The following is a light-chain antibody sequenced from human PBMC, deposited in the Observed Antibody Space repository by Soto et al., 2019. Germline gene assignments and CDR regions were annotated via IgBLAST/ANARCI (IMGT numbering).Light chain of an antibody. J-gene: IGLJ2*01. CDR1: SSDVGGYNY. Sequence: QSVLTQPASVSGSPGQSITISCTGTSSDVGGYNYVSWYQQHPGKAPKLMIYDVSNRPSGVSDRFSGSKSGNTASLTISGLQAEDEADYYCSSYTSGSTSFGGGTKLTVL. CDR3: SSYTSGSTS. V-gene: IGLV2-14*01. CDR2: DVS.